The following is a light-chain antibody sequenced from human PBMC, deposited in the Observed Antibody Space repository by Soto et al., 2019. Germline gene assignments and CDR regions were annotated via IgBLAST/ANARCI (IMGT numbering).Light chain of an antibody. V-gene: IGKV3D-15*01. CDR1: QSVSSY. CDR3: KQYHDWPLT. J-gene: IGKJ4*01. CDR2: GAY. Sequence: EIVLTQSPGTLSLFPGGRGTPPRRASQSVSSYFAWYQQKPGQAHRLLIYGAYSRATGVQTRFSGSGSGTEFTLTIRSLQSEDFAVYYCKQYHDWPLTFGGGTKVDIK.